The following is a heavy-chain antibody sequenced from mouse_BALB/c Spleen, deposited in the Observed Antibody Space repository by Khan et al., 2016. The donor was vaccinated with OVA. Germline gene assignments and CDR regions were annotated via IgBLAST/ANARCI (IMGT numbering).Heavy chain of an antibody. D-gene: IGHD1-1*01. Sequence: EVELVESGGDLVKPGGSLKLSCAASGFTFSTYGMSWVRQTPDKRLEWVATVSTGGSYTYYADSVKGRFTISRDNAKKTLYLQMSGLKSEDTAMFYVTRLAYYYDSEGFAYWGQGTLVTVSA. CDR2: VSTGGSYT. V-gene: IGHV5-6*01. J-gene: IGHJ3*01. CDR3: TRLAYYYDSEGFAY. CDR1: GFTFSTYG.